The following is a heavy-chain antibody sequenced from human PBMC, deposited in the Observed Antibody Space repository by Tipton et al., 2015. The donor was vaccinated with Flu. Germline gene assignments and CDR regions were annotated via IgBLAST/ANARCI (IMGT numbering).Heavy chain of an antibody. CDR3: AREKDSSGSEYFQH. V-gene: IGHV4-39*07. D-gene: IGHD6-19*01. Sequence: TLSLTCIVSGGSLSSCGYYWGWIRQPPGKGLEWIGCIYSSGSTYYNPSLKSRVTISLDTSKNQFSLKLSSVTAADTAVYYCAREKDSSGSEYFQHWGQGTLVTVSA. CDR2: IYSSGST. CDR1: GGSLSSCGYY. J-gene: IGHJ1*01.